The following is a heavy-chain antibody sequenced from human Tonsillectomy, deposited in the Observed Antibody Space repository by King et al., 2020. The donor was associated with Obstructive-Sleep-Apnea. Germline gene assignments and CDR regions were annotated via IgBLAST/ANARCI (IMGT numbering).Heavy chain of an antibody. J-gene: IGHJ5*02. CDR2: ISYDGSNK. V-gene: IGHV3-30*04. CDR3: ARDLFKRFEP. Sequence: VQLVESGGGVVQPGRSLRLSCAASGFTFSSYAMHWVRQAPGKGLEWVAVISYDGSNKYYADSVKGRFTISRDNSKNTLYLQMNSLRAEDTAVYYCARDLFKRFEPWGQGTLVTVSS. CDR1: GFTFSSYA.